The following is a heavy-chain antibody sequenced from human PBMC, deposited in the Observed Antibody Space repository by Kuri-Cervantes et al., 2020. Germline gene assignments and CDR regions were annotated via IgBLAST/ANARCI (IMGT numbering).Heavy chain of an antibody. D-gene: IGHD2-15*01. CDR1: GFTFSGYS. Sequence: GGSLRLSCAASGFTFSGYSMNWVRRAPGKGLEWVSYISSGSSTIHYADSVKGRFTISRDNAKNSLYLQMNSLRDEDTAVYYCARDRSGHYYYGMDVWGQGTTVTVSS. V-gene: IGHV3-48*02. CDR2: ISSGSSTI. CDR3: ARDRSGHYYYGMDV. J-gene: IGHJ6*02.